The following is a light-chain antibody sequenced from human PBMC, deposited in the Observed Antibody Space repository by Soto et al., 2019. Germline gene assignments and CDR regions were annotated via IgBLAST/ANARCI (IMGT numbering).Light chain of an antibody. CDR2: DVG. Sequence: QSALSHRAAGARGTVESIVNQDSRDSNDVGGSNYVSGYQQHPGKAPKLMIYDVGNRPSGVSNRFSGSKSGNTASLTISGLQAEHELDYYCSSYTSSSTDVVGTGTKVTGL. V-gene: IGLV2-14*01. J-gene: IGLJ1*01. CDR3: SSYTSSSTDV. CDR1: SNDVGGSNY.